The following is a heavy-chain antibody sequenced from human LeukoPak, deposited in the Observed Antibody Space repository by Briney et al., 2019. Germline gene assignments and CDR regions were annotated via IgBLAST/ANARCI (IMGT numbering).Heavy chain of an antibody. J-gene: IGHJ3*02. CDR2: INPNSGGT. Sequence: ASVKVSCKASGYTFTGYYMHWVRQAPGQGLEWMGWINPNSGGTNYAQKFQGRVTMTRDTSISTAYMELSRLRSDDTAVYYCATCITIFGVADDAFDIWGQGTMVTVSS. CDR3: ATCITIFGVADDAFDI. D-gene: IGHD3-3*01. CDR1: GYTFTGYY. V-gene: IGHV1-2*02.